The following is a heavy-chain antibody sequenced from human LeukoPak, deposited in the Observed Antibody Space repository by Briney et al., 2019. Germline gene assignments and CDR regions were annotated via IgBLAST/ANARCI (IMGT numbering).Heavy chain of an antibody. D-gene: IGHD3-10*01. CDR2: ISGSGAST. CDR1: GFTFSSYA. Sequence: GGSLRLSCAASGFTFSSYAMKWVRQAPGKGLEWVSTISGSGASTYYADSVKGRFTISRDNSKNTLYLEVISLTAEDTAVYYCAKDDAWLRFGEWSQGTLVTVSS. V-gene: IGHV3-23*01. J-gene: IGHJ4*02. CDR3: AKDDAWLRFGE.